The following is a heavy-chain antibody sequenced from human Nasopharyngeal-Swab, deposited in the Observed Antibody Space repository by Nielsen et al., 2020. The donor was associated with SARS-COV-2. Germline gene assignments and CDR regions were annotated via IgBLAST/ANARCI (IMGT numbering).Heavy chain of an antibody. Sequence: SETLSLTCAVYGGSFSGYYWSWIRQPPGKGLEWIGYIYYSGSTNYNPSLKSRVTISVDTSKNQFSLKLSSVTAADTAVYYCAREEEEGTVPNNWFDPWGQGTLVTVSS. CDR3: AREEEEGTVPNNWFDP. J-gene: IGHJ5*02. D-gene: IGHD4-17*01. V-gene: IGHV4-59*01. CDR1: GGSFSGYY. CDR2: IYYSGST.